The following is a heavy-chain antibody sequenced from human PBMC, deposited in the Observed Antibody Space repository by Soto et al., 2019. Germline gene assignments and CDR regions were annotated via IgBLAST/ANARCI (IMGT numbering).Heavy chain of an antibody. CDR3: ARGIRGYSGYDSGYFDL. Sequence: PSETLSLTCTVSGGSISSEGYYWSWFRQLPGKGLEWIGDIYYSGTTYHNPSLRSRLTISGDASKNQFSLKLSSVTAADTAVYYCARGIRGYSGYDSGYFDLWGRGTLVTVSS. CDR1: GGSISSEGYY. V-gene: IGHV4-31*03. D-gene: IGHD5-12*01. CDR2: IYYSGTT. J-gene: IGHJ2*01.